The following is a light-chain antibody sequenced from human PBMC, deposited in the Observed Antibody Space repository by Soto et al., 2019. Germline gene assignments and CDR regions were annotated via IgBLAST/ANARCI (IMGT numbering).Light chain of an antibody. CDR2: AAS. J-gene: IGKJ1*01. Sequence: AIRMTQSPSSFSASTGDRVTITCRASQGISSYLAWYQQEPGKAPKLLIYAASTLQSGVPSRFSGSGSGTDFTLPISCLQSEDFATYYCQQYYSDPQTFGQGTKVEIK. CDR3: QQYYSDPQT. CDR1: QGISSY. V-gene: IGKV1-8*01.